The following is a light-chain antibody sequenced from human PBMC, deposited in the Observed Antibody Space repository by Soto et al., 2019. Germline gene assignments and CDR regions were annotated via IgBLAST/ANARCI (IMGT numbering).Light chain of an antibody. CDR1: SSDVGGYNY. CDR2: EVS. CDR3: SSYTSSSLYV. J-gene: IGLJ1*01. V-gene: IGLV2-14*01. Sequence: QSVLTQPASVSGSPGQSITISCTGTSSDVGGYNYVSWYQQHPGKAPKLMIYEVSNRPXXXXXXXXXXXXXXXXXLTISGLQAEDEADYYCSSYTSSSLYVFGTGTKVTVL.